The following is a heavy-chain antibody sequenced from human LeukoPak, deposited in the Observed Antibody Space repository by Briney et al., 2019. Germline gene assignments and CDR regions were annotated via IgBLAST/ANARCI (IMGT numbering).Heavy chain of an antibody. D-gene: IGHD3-22*01. CDR1: GGSISSSSYY. Sequence: SETLSLTCTVSGGSISSSSYYWGWIRQPPGKGLEWIGSIYYSGSTYYNPSLKSRVTISLDTTRNQFSLNLTSVTAADTAVYYCARSHYDSSGYYYYWGQGTLVTVSS. CDR3: ARSHYDSSGYYYY. CDR2: IYYSGST. V-gene: IGHV4-39*07. J-gene: IGHJ4*02.